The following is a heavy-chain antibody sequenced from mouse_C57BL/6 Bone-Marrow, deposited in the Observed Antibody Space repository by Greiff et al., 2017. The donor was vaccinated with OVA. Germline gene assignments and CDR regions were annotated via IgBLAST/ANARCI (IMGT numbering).Heavy chain of an antibody. CDR3: ASRYYWYFDV. V-gene: IGHV1-82*01. CDR2: IYPGDGDT. CDR1: GYAFSSSW. J-gene: IGHJ1*03. Sequence: QLQQSGPELVKPGASVKISCKASGYAFSSSWMNWVKQRPGKGLEWIGRIYPGDGDTNYNGKFKGKATLTADKSSSTAYMQLSSLTSEDSAVYFCASRYYWYFDVWGTGTTVTVSS.